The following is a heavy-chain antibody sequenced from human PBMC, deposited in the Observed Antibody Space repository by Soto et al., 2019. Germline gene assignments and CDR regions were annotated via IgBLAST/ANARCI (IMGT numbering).Heavy chain of an antibody. CDR3: AKGAVAGRYYYGMDV. V-gene: IGHV3-23*01. D-gene: IGHD6-19*01. CDR1: GFTFSSYA. CDR2: ISGSGGST. J-gene: IGHJ6*02. Sequence: GASLRLSCAASGFTFSSYAMSWVRQAPGKGLEWVSAISGSGGSTYYADSVKGRFTISRDNSKNTLYLQMNSLRAEDTAVYYCAKGAVAGRYYYGMDVWGQGTTVTVSS.